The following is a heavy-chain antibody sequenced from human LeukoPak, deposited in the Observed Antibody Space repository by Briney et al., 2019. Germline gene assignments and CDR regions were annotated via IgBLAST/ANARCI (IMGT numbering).Heavy chain of an antibody. CDR1: AGAISGYY. Sequence: PSETLSLTCTVSAGAISGYYWSWIRQPPGKGLEWIGEIYHSGSTNYNPSLKSRVTISVDKSKNQFSLKLSSVTAADTAVYYCVVGYSSGWYPYYWGQGTLVTVSS. J-gene: IGHJ4*02. CDR2: IYHSGST. V-gene: IGHV4-59*12. D-gene: IGHD6-19*01. CDR3: VVGYSSGWYPYY.